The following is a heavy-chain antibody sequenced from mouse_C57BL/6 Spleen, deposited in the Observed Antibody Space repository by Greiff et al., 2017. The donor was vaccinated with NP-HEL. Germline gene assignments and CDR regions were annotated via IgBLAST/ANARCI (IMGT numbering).Heavy chain of an antibody. CDR1: GYTFTSYW. CDR3: ARRGDDYDVWFAY. CDR2: IHPNSGST. Sequence: QVQLQQPGAELVKPGASVKLSCKASGYTFTSYWMHWVKQRPGQGLEWIGMIHPNSGSTNYNEKFKSMATLTVDKSSSTAYMQLSSLTSEDSAVYYCARRGDDYDVWFAYWGQGTLVTVSA. J-gene: IGHJ3*01. V-gene: IGHV1-64*01. D-gene: IGHD2-4*01.